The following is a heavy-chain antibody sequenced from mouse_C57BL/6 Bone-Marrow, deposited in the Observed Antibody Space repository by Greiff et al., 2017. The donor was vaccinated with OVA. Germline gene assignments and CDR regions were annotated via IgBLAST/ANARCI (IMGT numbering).Heavy chain of an antibody. J-gene: IGHJ4*01. CDR1: GYSFTGYY. V-gene: IGHV1-43*01. Sequence: EVMLVESGPELVKPGASVKISCKASGYSFTGYYMHWVKQSSEKSLEWIGEINPSTGGTSYNQKFKGKATLTVDKSSSTTYMQLKSLTSEDSAVYYCARWDVGAIDYWGQGTSVTVSS. D-gene: IGHD4-1*01. CDR2: INPSTGGT. CDR3: ARWDVGAIDY.